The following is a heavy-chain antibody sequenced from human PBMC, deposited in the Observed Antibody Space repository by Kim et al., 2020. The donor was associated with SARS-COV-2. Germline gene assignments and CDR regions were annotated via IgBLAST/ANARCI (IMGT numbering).Heavy chain of an antibody. CDR1: GYSFTSYW. J-gene: IGHJ4*02. CDR3: ARDRRSPRITKVRGVHITRYFDH. Sequence: GESLKISCKGSGYSFTSYWIGWVRQMPGKGLEWMGIIYPGDSDTRYSPSFQGQVTISADKSISTAYLQWSSLKASDTAMYYCARDRRSPRITKVRGVHITRYFDHWGQGTLVTVSS. D-gene: IGHD3-10*01. V-gene: IGHV5-51*01. CDR2: IYPGDSDT.